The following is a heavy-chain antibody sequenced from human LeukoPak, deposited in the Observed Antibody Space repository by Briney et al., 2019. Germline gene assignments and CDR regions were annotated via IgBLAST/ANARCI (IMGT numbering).Heavy chain of an antibody. Sequence: GGYLRLSCAASGFSFDDYAMHWVRQAPGKGLEWVSSISSSSSYIYYADSVKGRFTISRDNAKNSLYLQMNSLRAEDTAVYYCARVNWFDPWGQGTLVTVSS. CDR1: GFSFDDYA. V-gene: IGHV3-21*01. J-gene: IGHJ5*02. CDR2: ISSSSSYI. CDR3: ARVNWFDP.